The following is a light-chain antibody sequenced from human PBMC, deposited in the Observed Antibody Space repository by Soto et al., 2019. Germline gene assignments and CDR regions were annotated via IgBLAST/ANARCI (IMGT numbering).Light chain of an antibody. CDR1: QSVSSSF. CDR3: QQYHRSPWT. CDR2: VAS. V-gene: IGKV3-20*01. Sequence: EIVLTQSPGTLSLSPGERATLSCRASQSVSSSFLARYQQKPGQAPRLLIYVASIMATGIPDRFSGSVPGTDFTDFTLNISGLEPEDFAVYCCQQYHRSPWTFGLGTKVEF. J-gene: IGKJ1*01.